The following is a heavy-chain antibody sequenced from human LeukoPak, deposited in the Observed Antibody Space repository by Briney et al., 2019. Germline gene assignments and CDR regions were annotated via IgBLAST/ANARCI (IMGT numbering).Heavy chain of an antibody. CDR3: ARWYYDSSGYYFDY. J-gene: IGHJ4*02. CDR2: INHSGST. Sequence: ASETLSLTCAVYGGSFSGYYWSWIRQPPGKGLEWIGEINHSGSTNYNPSPKSRVTIPVDTSKNQFSLKLSSVTAADTAVYYCARWYYDSSGYYFDYWGQGTLVTVSS. CDR1: GGSFSGYY. V-gene: IGHV4-34*01. D-gene: IGHD3-22*01.